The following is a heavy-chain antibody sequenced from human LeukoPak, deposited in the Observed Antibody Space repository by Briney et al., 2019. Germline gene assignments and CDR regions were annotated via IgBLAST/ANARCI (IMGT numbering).Heavy chain of an antibody. CDR2: IKQDGSEE. CDR1: GFTFSSYW. Sequence: GGSLRLSCAASGFTFSSYWMSWVRQAPGKGLEWVANIKQDGSEEYYVDSVKGRFTISRDNAKNSLYLQMNSLRAEDTAVYYCARASGIVGAYVGIWGQGTLVTVSS. V-gene: IGHV3-7*01. J-gene: IGHJ4*02. CDR3: ARASGIVGAYVGI. D-gene: IGHD1-26*01.